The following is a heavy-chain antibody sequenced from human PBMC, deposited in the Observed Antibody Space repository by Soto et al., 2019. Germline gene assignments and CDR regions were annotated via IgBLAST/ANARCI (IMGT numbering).Heavy chain of an antibody. CDR3: ARDRWERLFRLDAFDI. CDR2: FIPIFGTA. CDR1: GGTFSSYA. V-gene: IGHV1-69*01. J-gene: IGHJ3*02. D-gene: IGHD1-26*01. Sequence: QVQLVQSGAEVKKPGSSVKVSCKASGGTFSSYAISWVRQAPGQGLEWMGGFIPIFGTANYAQKFQDRVTITADEATSTAYMELSSLRSEDTAVYYCARDRWERLFRLDAFDIWGQWTMVTVSS.